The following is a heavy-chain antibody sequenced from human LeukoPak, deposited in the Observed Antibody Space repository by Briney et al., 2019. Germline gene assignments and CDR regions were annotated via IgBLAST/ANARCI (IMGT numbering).Heavy chain of an antibody. CDR3: ARERAGNSGGGNSFDY. D-gene: IGHD4-23*01. Sequence: GGSLRLSCAASGFTFSSYGMHWVRQAPGKGLEGGAVIWYDGSNKYYADSVKGRFTISRDNSKNTLYLQMNSLRAEDTAVYYCARERAGNSGGGNSFDYWGQGTLVTVSS. CDR2: IWYDGSNK. J-gene: IGHJ4*02. CDR1: GFTFSSYG. V-gene: IGHV3-33*01.